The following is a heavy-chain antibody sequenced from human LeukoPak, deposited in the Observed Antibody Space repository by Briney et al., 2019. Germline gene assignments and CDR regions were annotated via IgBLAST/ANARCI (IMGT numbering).Heavy chain of an antibody. Sequence: QFGGSLRLSCAASGFTFSSYAMSWVRQAPGKGLEWVSAISGSGGSTYYADSVEGRFTISRDNSKNTLYLQMNSLRAEDTAVYYCAKVWGAYYYDSSGYYRWGQGTLVTVSS. J-gene: IGHJ4*02. V-gene: IGHV3-23*01. CDR3: AKVWGAYYYDSSGYYR. D-gene: IGHD3-22*01. CDR2: ISGSGGST. CDR1: GFTFSSYA.